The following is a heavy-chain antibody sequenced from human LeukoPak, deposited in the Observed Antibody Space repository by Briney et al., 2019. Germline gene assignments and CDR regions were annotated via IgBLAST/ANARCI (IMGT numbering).Heavy chain of an antibody. V-gene: IGHV3-23*01. D-gene: IGHD3-22*01. Sequence: PGGSLRLSCAASGFTFSSCAMSWVRQPPGKGLEWVSAISGSGGDTYYADSVKGRLTISRENSKNTLYLQMDSLRAEDTAVYYCAKDMHSSAYTARRPFDYWGQGTLVTVSS. CDR1: GFTFSSCA. J-gene: IGHJ4*02. CDR3: AKDMHSSAYTARRPFDY. CDR2: ISGSGGDT.